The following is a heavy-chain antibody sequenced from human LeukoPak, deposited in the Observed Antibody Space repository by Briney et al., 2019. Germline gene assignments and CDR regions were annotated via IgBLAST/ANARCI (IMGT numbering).Heavy chain of an antibody. CDR3: ARLISGSYLFDY. CDR1: GGSISSYY. D-gene: IGHD1-26*01. Sequence: SETLSLTCTVSGGSISSYYWSWIRQPPGKGLEWIGYIYYSGSTNYNPSLKSRVTISVGTSKNQFSLKLSSVTAADTAVYYCARLISGSYLFDYWGQGTLVTVSS. V-gene: IGHV4-59*01. J-gene: IGHJ4*02. CDR2: IYYSGST.